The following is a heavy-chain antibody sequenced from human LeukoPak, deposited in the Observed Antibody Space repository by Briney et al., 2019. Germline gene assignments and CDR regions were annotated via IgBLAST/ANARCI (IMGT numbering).Heavy chain of an antibody. V-gene: IGHV4-39*01. CDR2: IYYSGST. Sequence: PSETLSLTCTVSGGSISSSSYYWGWIRQPPGKGLEWIGSIYYSGSTYYNPSLKSRVTISVDTSKNQFSLKLSSVTAADTAVYYWARHSYSSSSFDYWGQGTLVTVSS. CDR1: GGSISSSSYY. D-gene: IGHD6-6*01. CDR3: ARHSYSSSSFDY. J-gene: IGHJ4*02.